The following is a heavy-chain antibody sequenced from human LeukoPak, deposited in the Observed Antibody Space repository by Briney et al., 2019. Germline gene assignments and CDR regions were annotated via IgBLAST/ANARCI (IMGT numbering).Heavy chain of an antibody. CDR3: ARVGGRYSPLGY. D-gene: IGHD3-16*02. Sequence: GGSLRLSCAASGFTFSSYWMSWVRQAPGKGLEWVANIKQDGSEKYYVDSVKCRFTISRDNDKNSLFLQMTSLRAEDTAVYYCARVGGRYSPLGYWGQGTLVTVSS. V-gene: IGHV3-7*01. CDR1: GFTFSSYW. CDR2: IKQDGSEK. J-gene: IGHJ4*02.